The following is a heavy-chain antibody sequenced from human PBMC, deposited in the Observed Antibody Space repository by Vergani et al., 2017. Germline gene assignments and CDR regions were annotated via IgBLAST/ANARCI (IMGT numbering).Heavy chain of an antibody. CDR3: ATNHLGISFES. V-gene: IGHV4-61*02. Sequence: QVQLQESGPGLVKPSQTLSLTCAVSGGSISSGRYYWSWIRQPAGKGLEWIGRIYTSGGTNYNPSLKSRVTISVDTSKNHFSLRLSSVTAADTAVYYCATNHLGISFESWGQGTLVTVSS. CDR1: GGSISSGRYY. CDR2: IYTSGGT. J-gene: IGHJ4*02. D-gene: IGHD1-14*01.